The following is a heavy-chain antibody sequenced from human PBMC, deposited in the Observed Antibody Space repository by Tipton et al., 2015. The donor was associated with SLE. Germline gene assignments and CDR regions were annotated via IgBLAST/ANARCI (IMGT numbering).Heavy chain of an antibody. CDR3: ARLAGRRFPFDS. D-gene: IGHD6-6*01. Sequence: TLSLTCAVYGGSFSGYYWSWIRQPPEKGLVWIGEISHSGSTNYNPSLKSRVTISVDSSKNQFSLKLSSVTAADTAVYFCARLAGRRFPFDSWGQGTLVTVSS. J-gene: IGHJ4*02. CDR2: ISHSGST. V-gene: IGHV4-34*01. CDR1: GGSFSGYY.